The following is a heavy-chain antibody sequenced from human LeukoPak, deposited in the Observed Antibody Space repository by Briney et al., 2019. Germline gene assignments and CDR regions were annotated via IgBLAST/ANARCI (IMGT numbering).Heavy chain of an antibody. CDR1: AGAFTSYA. D-gene: IGHD6-13*01. V-gene: IGHV1-69*05. CDR2: TIPIFVTA. Sequence: AGKLSCTASAGAFTSYAISWVRQAPGQGLEWMGGTIPIFVTANNAQQFQGRVTFTTDESTSTAYMELSSLRSEDTAVYYCARVPAAAVGYYYYMDVWGKGTTVTVSS. J-gene: IGHJ6*03. CDR3: ARVPAAAVGYYYYMDV.